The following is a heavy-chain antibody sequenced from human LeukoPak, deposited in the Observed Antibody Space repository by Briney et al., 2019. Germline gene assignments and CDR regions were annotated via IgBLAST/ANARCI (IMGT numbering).Heavy chain of an antibody. D-gene: IGHD5-18*01. CDR3: ARETEWIRGWFDP. V-gene: IGHV4-38-2*02. Sequence: PSETLSLTCTVSGYSISSGYYWGWIRQPPGKGLEWIGSIYHSGSTYYNPSLKSRVTISVDTSKNQFSLKLSSVTAADTAVYYCARETEWIRGWFDPWGQGTLVTVSS. J-gene: IGHJ5*02. CDR1: GYSISSGYY. CDR2: IYHSGST.